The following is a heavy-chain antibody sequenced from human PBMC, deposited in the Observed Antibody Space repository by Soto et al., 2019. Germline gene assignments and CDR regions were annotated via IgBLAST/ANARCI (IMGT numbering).Heavy chain of an antibody. J-gene: IGHJ4*02. V-gene: IGHV3-23*01. CDR1: GFTFSSYA. CDR2: ISNSGGSS. Sequence: GGSLRLSCAASGFTFSSYAMSWVRQAPGKGLEWVSGISNSGGSSYYADSVKGRFTISRDNSKNTLDLQMNSLRAEDTAVYYCAIYHYHIVIVTAQAHWGQGSLVPVSS. CDR3: AIYHYHIVIVTAQAH. D-gene: IGHD2-21*02.